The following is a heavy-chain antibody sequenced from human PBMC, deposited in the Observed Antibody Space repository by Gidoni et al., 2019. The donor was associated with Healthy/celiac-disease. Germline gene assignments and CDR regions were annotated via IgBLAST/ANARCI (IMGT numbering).Heavy chain of an antibody. D-gene: IGHD3-9*01. CDR2: IWYDGSNK. V-gene: IGHV3-33*01. CDR1: GFTFSSYG. J-gene: IGHJ6*03. Sequence: QVQLVESGGGVVQPGRSLRLSCAASGFTFSSYGMHWVRQAPGKGLEWVAVIWYDGSNKYYADSVKGRFTISRDNSKNTLYLQMNSLRAEDTAVYYCARCVGYYDILTGYYMDYYYYMDVWGKGTTVTVSS. CDR3: ARCVGYYDILTGYYMDYYYYMDV.